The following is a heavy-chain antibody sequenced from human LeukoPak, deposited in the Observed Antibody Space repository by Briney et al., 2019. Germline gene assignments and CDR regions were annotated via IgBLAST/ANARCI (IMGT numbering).Heavy chain of an antibody. V-gene: IGHV4-34*01. D-gene: IGHD5-24*01. CDR3: ARARRDGYIRSRAFDI. J-gene: IGHJ3*02. CDR2: INHSGST. Sequence: PSETLSLTCAVYGGSFSGYYWSWIRQPPGKGLEWIGEINHSGSTNYNPSLKSRVTISVDTSKNQFSLKLSSVTAADTAAYYCARARRDGYIRSRAFDIWGQGTMVTVSS. CDR1: GGSFSGYY.